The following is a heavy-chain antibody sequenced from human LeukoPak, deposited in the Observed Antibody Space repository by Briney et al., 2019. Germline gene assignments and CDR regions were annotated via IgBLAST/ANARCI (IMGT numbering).Heavy chain of an antibody. J-gene: IGHJ6*02. Sequence: GESLRISCKGSGYSFTSYWIGWVRQMPGKGLEWMGIIYPGDSDTRYSPSFQGQVTISADKSISTAYLQWSSLKASDTAMYYCASIAGAGYHLDYGMDGLGQGTTVTVSS. D-gene: IGHD6-19*01. CDR1: GYSFTSYW. CDR2: IYPGDSDT. V-gene: IGHV5-51*01. CDR3: ASIAGAGYHLDYGMDG.